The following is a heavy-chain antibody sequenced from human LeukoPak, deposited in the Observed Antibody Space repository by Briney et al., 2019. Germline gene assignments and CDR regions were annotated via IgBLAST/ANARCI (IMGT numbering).Heavy chain of an antibody. J-gene: IGHJ3*02. D-gene: IGHD3-10*01. CDR1: GASISSGSNY. V-gene: IGHV4-39*07. CDR3: ARSDGYGLVGI. CDR2: IYSSGSI. Sequence: SETLSLTCSVSGASISSGSNYWGWLRQPPGRTLEWIGSIYSSGSIYHNPSLKSRVIIIIDTPKTHFSLTLSSVTAADTAVYYCARSDGYGLVGIWGQGTMVTVSS.